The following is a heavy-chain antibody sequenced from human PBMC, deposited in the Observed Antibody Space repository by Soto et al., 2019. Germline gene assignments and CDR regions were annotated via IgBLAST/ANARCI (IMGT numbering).Heavy chain of an antibody. Sequence: PGGSVRLSCADSGFTFSSYAMSWVRQAPGKGLEWVSAISGSGGSTYYADSVKGRFTISRDNSKNTLYLQMNSLRAEDTAVYYCAKDRIRITIFGVVKANWFDPWGQGTLVTVSS. D-gene: IGHD3-3*01. CDR2: ISGSGGST. CDR1: GFTFSSYA. V-gene: IGHV3-23*01. CDR3: AKDRIRITIFGVVKANWFDP. J-gene: IGHJ5*02.